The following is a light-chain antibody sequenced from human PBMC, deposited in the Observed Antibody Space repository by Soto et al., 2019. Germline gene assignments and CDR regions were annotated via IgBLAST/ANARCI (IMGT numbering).Light chain of an antibody. V-gene: IGKV3-20*01. J-gene: IGKJ5*01. CDR1: QRLSASD. CDR2: GVS. CDR3: QQYGSSTLIT. Sequence: EIVLTQSPATLSVSPGQRATLSCRASQRLSASDIAWYQQKPSQAPKLLTSGVSSRAPGIPDRFSGSGSGTDFTLTISRLEPEDFAVYHCQQYGSSTLITFGQGTRLE.